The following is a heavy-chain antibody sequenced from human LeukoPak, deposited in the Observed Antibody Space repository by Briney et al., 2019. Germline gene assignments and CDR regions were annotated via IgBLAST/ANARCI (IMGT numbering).Heavy chain of an antibody. Sequence: RPGGSLRLSCAASGFTFSSYSMNWVRQAPGKGLEWVSYISSSSSTIYYADSVKGRFTISRDNAKNSLYLQMNSLRAEDTAVYYCARDWDTDDYWGQGTLVTVSS. J-gene: IGHJ4*02. CDR3: ARDWDTDDY. V-gene: IGHV3-48*01. CDR1: GFTFSSYS. D-gene: IGHD5-18*01. CDR2: ISSSSSTI.